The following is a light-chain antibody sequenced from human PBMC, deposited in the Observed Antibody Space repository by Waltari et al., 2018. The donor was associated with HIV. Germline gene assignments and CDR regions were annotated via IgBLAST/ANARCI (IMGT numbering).Light chain of an antibody. CDR2: GAS. V-gene: IGKV3-20*01. CDR3: QQYGGSPRT. J-gene: IGKJ2*01. CDR1: QSVSSTY. Sequence: EIVLMQSPGTLSLSPGERATLSCRASQSVSSTYLAWYQQKPGQAPRLLISGASRRATGIPDRFSGSGSGTDFTLTISRLEPEDFAVYFCQQYGGSPRTFGQGTKLEI.